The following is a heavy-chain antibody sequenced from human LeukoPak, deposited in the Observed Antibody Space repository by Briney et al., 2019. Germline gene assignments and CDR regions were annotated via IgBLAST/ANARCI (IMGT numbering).Heavy chain of an antibody. D-gene: IGHD3-3*01. CDR1: GDSVSSTEYY. CDR3: ARMSTAKYDVWSGYYTASWFDP. CDR2: MNYIGAT. Sequence: SETLSLTCTVSGDSVSSTEYYWSWVRQAPGKGLEVIGYMNYIGATYYNPTLRSRLTISGDSSKNQFSLRLKSVTAADTAVYYCARMSTAKYDVWSGYYTASWFDPWGQGALVTVSP. J-gene: IGHJ5*02. V-gene: IGHV4-30-4*08.